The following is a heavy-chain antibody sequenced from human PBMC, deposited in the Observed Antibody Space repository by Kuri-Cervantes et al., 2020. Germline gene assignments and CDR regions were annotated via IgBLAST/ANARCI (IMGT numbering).Heavy chain of an antibody. CDR1: GYSFTSYW. CDR3: ARQTAMVRGAFDP. CDR2: IYPGDSDT. J-gene: IGHJ5*02. D-gene: IGHD3-10*01. Sequence: KVSCKGSGYSFTSYWIGWVRQIPGKGLEWMGIIYPGDSDTRYSQSFQGQVTISADKSISTAYLQWSSLKASDTAMYYCARQTAMVRGAFDPWGQGTLVTVSS. V-gene: IGHV5-51*01.